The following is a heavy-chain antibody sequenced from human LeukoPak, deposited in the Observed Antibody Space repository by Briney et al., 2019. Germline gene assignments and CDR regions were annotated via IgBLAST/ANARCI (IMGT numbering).Heavy chain of an antibody. CDR2: IHYGGTT. V-gene: IGHV4-39*02. D-gene: IGHD2-21*02. CDR1: GGSIGSGYY. Sequence: SETLSLTCTVAGGSIGSGYYWAWIRQPPGKGLEWIGSIHYGGTTHYNPSLQSRVTISADTSKNQFALDLRSVTAADTAVYYCTRDIGDFVSDFWGQGTLVTVSS. CDR3: TRDIGDFVSDF. J-gene: IGHJ4*02.